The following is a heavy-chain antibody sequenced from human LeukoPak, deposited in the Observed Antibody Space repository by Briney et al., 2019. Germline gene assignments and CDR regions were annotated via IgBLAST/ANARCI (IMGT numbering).Heavy chain of an antibody. CDR2: IKRDGSEK. V-gene: IGHV3-7*01. Sequence: RTGGSLRLSCAASGFTFSSYWMSWVRQAPGKGLEWVANIKRDGSEKYYVDSVKGRFTISRDNAKNSLYLQMNSLRAEDTAVYYCARDVSGYYFRSNDAFDIWGQGTMVTVSS. CDR3: ARDVSGYYFRSNDAFDI. J-gene: IGHJ3*02. CDR1: GFTFSSYW. D-gene: IGHD3-22*01.